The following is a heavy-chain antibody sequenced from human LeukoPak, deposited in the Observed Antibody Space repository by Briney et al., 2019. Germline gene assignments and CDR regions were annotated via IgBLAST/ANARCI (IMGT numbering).Heavy chain of an antibody. CDR2: IKQDGSEK. J-gene: IGHJ3*02. CDR3: AREPGLGYAFDI. D-gene: IGHD3-10*01. Sequence: GGSLRLPCVVSGFAISNSWMTWVRQAPGKGLEWVANIKQDGSEKHYVDSVRGRFTISRDNVKDSLYLQMNSLRVEDTAVYYCAREPGLGYAFDIWGQGTMVSVSS. CDR1: GFAISNSW. V-gene: IGHV3-7*01.